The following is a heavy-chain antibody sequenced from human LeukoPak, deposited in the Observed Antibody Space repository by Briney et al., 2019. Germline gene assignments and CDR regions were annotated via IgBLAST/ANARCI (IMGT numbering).Heavy chain of an antibody. CDR3: ARQAGSSPRRWFDP. Sequence: GSLRLSCAASGFSFSTYSMNWVRQPPGKGLEWIGSIYYSGSTYYNPSLKSRVTISVDTSKNQFSLKLSSVTAADTAVYYCARQAGSSPRRWFDPWGQGTLVTVSS. J-gene: IGHJ5*02. V-gene: IGHV4-39*01. D-gene: IGHD6-6*01. CDR1: GFSFSTYSMN. CDR2: IYYSGST.